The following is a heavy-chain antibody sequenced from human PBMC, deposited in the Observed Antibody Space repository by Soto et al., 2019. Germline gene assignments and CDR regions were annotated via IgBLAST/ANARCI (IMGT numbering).Heavy chain of an antibody. CDR1: GYSFTSYW. V-gene: IGHV5-51*01. Sequence: GESLKISCKGSGYSFTSYWIGWVRQMPGKGLEWMGTIYPGDSDTRYSPSFQGQVTISADKSISTAYLQWSSLKASDTAMYYCARLNLGSGWTAPFDYWGQGTLVTVSS. D-gene: IGHD6-19*01. J-gene: IGHJ4*02. CDR3: ARLNLGSGWTAPFDY. CDR2: IYPGDSDT.